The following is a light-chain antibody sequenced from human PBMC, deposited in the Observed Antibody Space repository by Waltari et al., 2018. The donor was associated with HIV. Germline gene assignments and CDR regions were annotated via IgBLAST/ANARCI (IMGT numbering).Light chain of an antibody. J-gene: IGKJ5*01. CDR1: QSVSSH. Sequence: EIVLTQSPATLSLSPGERATLPCRASQSVSSHLAWHQQKPGQAPRPLIYDASNRATGSPARCSGSGSGTDFTLTISSLEPEDFAVYYCQQRSNWPHTFGQGTRLEIK. CDR3: QQRSNWPHT. V-gene: IGKV3-11*01. CDR2: DAS.